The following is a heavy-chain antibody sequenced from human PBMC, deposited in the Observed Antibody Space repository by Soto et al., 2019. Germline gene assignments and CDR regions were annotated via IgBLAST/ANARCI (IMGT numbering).Heavy chain of an antibody. CDR1: GFTFSSYS. CDR2: ISSSSSYI. J-gene: IGHJ3*02. V-gene: IGHV3-21*01. Sequence: SLRLSCAASGFTFSSYSMNWVRQAPGKGLEWVSSISSSSSYIYYADSVKGRFTISRDNAKNSLYLQMNGLRAEDTAVYYCARAHKHDAFDIWGQGTMVTVSS. CDR3: ARAHKHDAFDI.